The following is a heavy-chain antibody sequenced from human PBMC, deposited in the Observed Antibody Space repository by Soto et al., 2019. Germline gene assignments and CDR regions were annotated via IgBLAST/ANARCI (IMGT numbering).Heavy chain of an antibody. Sequence: QVQLVQSGAEVKKPGASVKVSCKASGYTFTSYGISWVRQAPGQGLEWMGWISAYNGNTNYAQKLQGRVTMTTDTSTSTAYMELRSLRSDDTVVYYCARDASPPYYDFWSGYYTGWFDPRGQGTLVTVSS. CDR3: ARDASPPYYDFWSGYYTGWFDP. CDR1: GYTFTSYG. V-gene: IGHV1-18*01. J-gene: IGHJ5*02. D-gene: IGHD3-3*01. CDR2: ISAYNGNT.